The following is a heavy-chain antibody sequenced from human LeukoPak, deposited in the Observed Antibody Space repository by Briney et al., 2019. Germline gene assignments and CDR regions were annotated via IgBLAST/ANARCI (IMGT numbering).Heavy chain of an antibody. CDR2: ISAYNGNT. CDR3: ASGNYDILTGYSSTLDY. D-gene: IGHD3-9*01. V-gene: IGHV1-18*01. CDR1: GYTFTSYG. J-gene: IGHJ4*02. Sequence: ASVKVSCKASGYTFTSYGISWVRQAPGQGLEWMGWISAYNGNTNYAQKLQGRVTMTTDTSTSTAYMELRSLRSDDTAVYYCASGNYDILTGYSSTLDYWGQGTLVTVSS.